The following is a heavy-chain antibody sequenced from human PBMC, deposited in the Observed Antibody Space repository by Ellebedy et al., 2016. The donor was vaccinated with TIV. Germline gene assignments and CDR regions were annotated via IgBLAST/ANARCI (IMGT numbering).Heavy chain of an antibody. CDR1: GVSISTYY. D-gene: IGHD3-22*01. J-gene: IGHJ3*02. CDR2: IYYSGSP. CDR3: AGTDITMIVVVNSQGAFDI. Sequence: MPSETLSLTCTVSGVSISTYYWSWIRQSPGKGLEWIGYIYYSGSPNYNPSLKSRVTISVDTSKNQFSLKLTSVTAAETAVYYCAGTDITMIVVVNSQGAFDIWGQGTMVTVSS. V-gene: IGHV4-59*01.